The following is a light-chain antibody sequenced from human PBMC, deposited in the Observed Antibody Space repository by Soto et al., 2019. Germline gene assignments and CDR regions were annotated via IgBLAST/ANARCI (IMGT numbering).Light chain of an antibody. Sequence: EIVMTQSPATLSVSPGERATLSCRASQSVNSNLVWYQQKPGQAPRLLIYGASTRATGIPGRFSGSGYGTEFTLTISSLQSEDFAVYYGQQYNNWLWTFGQGNKVEIK. V-gene: IGKV3-15*01. CDR1: QSVNSN. CDR3: QQYNNWLWT. CDR2: GAS. J-gene: IGKJ1*01.